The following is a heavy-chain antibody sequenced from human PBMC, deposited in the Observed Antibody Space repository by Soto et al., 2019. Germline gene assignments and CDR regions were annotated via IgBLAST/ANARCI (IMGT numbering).Heavy chain of an antibody. J-gene: IGHJ4*02. CDR2: VSGSNGNT. CDR1: GYTFINHG. CDR3: ARDFYPLAYYFDP. V-gene: IGHV1-18*04. Sequence: QVPLVQSEAEVQKPGASVKVSCEASGYTFINHGISWVRQAPGQGLEWMGWVSGSNGNTKYAQKFQGRVTMTTETSTSTAHMEMRNLRSDDTAVYFCARDFYPLAYYFDPWGQGTLVTVSS.